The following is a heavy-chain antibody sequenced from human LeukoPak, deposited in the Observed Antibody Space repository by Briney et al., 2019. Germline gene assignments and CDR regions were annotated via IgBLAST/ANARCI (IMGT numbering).Heavy chain of an antibody. V-gene: IGHV4-59*01. D-gene: IGHD6-13*01. CDR2: IYYSGST. CDR3: ARFSRAAAGTQRYFDY. CDR1: GGSISSYY. Sequence: SETLSLTCTVSGGSISSYYWSWIRQPPGKGLEWIGYIYYSGSTNYNPSLKSRVTISVDTSKNQFSLKLGSVTAADTAVYYCARFSRAAAGTQRYFDYWGQGTLVTVSS. J-gene: IGHJ4*02.